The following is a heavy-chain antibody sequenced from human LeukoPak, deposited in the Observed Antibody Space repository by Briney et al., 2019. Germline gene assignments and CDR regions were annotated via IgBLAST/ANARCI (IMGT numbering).Heavy chain of an antibody. CDR3: ARDPRTSGYSYGLGY. D-gene: IGHD5-18*01. Sequence: ASVKVSCKASGGTFSNYAISWVRQAPGQGLDWMGGIIPSFGIANYSQKFQGRVTITADESTSTAYMELSSLRSEDTAIYYCARDPRTSGYSYGLGYWGQGTLVTVSS. CDR2: IIPSFGIA. CDR1: GGTFSNYA. J-gene: IGHJ4*02. V-gene: IGHV1-69*13.